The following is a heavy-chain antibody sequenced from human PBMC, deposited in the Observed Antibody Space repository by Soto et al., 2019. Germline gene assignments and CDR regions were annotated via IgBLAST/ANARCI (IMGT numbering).Heavy chain of an antibody. J-gene: IGHJ4*02. V-gene: IGHV3-30-3*01. CDR1: GLTFSIYS. CDR3: AREQVTGYYNVIGY. Sequence: QVHLVDSGGGVVQPGRSLRLSCAASGLTFSIYSMHWVRQAPGKGLEWVAVLSYDVNNKYYADSVKGRFTISRDNSKNTLYLQMNSLRAEDTAVYYCAREQVTGYYNVIGYWGQGTLVTVSS. CDR2: LSYDVNNK. D-gene: IGHD3-9*01.